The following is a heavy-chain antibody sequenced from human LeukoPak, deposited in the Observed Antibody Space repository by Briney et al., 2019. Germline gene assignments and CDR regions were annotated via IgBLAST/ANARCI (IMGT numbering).Heavy chain of an antibody. Sequence: PGGSLRLSCAASGFTFSSYWMSWVRQAPGKGLEWVANIKQDGSEKYYVDSVKGRFTISRDNAKNSLYPQMNSLRAEDTAVYYCAREGSPYGDYFDYWGQGTLVTVSS. J-gene: IGHJ4*02. D-gene: IGHD4-17*01. CDR1: GFTFSSYW. CDR2: IKQDGSEK. CDR3: AREGSPYGDYFDY. V-gene: IGHV3-7*01.